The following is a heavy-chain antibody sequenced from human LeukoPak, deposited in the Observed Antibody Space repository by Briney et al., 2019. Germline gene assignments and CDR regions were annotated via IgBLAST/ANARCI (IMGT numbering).Heavy chain of an antibody. CDR2: SRDKVNSYTT. V-gene: IGHV3-72*01. D-gene: IGHD4/OR15-4a*01. CDR3: TRSMYGEGRRIIDFDY. CDR1: GFTFSDHY. Sequence: GGSLRLSCAASGFTFSDHYIDWVRQAPEKGLEWVGRSRDKVNSYTTAYAASVIGRFTASGDDLSATVYLQMNSLKTEDTAVYYCTRSMYGEGRRIIDFDYWGQGTLLTVSS. J-gene: IGHJ4*02.